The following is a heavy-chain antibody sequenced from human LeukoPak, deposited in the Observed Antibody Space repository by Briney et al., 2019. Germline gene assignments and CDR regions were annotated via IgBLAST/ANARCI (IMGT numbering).Heavy chain of an antibody. J-gene: IGHJ6*02. CDR3: ARYPGSSYGRQPEKSGMDV. CDR2: INHSGST. V-gene: IGHV4-34*01. D-gene: IGHD5-18*01. CDR1: GGSFSGYY. Sequence: SETLSLTCAVYGGSFSGYYWSWIRQPSGKGLEWIGEINHSGSTNYNPSLKSRVTISVDTSKNQFSLKLSSVTAADTAVYYCARYPGSSYGRQPEKSGMDVWGQGTTVTVSS.